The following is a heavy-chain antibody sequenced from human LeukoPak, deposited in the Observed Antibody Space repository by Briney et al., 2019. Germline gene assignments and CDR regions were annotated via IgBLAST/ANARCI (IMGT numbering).Heavy chain of an antibody. V-gene: IGHV1-69*05. CDR2: IIPIFGTA. CDR3: ARDQYEPSYYYFMDV. J-gene: IGHJ6*03. CDR1: GGTFSSYA. D-gene: IGHD2/OR15-2a*01. Sequence: SVKVSCEASGGTFSSYAISWGRQGPGEGLEWMGGIIPIFGTANYAQKFQGRVTITTDESTSTAYMELSSLRSEDTAVYYCARDQYEPSYYYFMDVWGKGTTVTVSS.